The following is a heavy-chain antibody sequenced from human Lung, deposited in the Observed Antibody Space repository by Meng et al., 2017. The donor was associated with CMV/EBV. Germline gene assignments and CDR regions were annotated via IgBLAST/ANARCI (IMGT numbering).Heavy chain of an antibody. V-gene: IGHV3-73*01. D-gene: IGHD1-26*01. CDR1: GFTFSAFD. Sequence: GASLKISCAASGFTFSAFDMHWVLQASGKGLEWVGSVRGKSNSYATAYGASVEGRFTISRDDSKNTAYLQMNSLKTEDTAVYYCSSTISGSYDDWGQGTLVTVSS. J-gene: IGHJ4*02. CDR3: SSTISGSYDD. CDR2: VRGKSNSYAT.